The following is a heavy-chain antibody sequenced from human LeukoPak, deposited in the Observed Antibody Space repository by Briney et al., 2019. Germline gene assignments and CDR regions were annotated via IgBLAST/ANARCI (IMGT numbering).Heavy chain of an antibody. V-gene: IGHV3-74*01. Sequence: GGSLRLSCAASGFTFSSYWMHWVRQAPGKGLVWVSRINSDGSSTNYADFVKGRFTISRDNAKNTLYLQMNSLRAEDTAVYYCARPMVAASNWFDPWGQGTLVTVSS. J-gene: IGHJ5*02. CDR2: INSDGSST. D-gene: IGHD2-15*01. CDR1: GFTFSSYW. CDR3: ARPMVAASNWFDP.